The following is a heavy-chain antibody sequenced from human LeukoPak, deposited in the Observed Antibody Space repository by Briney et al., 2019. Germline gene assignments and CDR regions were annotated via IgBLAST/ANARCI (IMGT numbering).Heavy chain of an antibody. Sequence: GGSLRLSCAASGFTFSDYYRSWIRQAPGKGGEGGSYISSSGSTIYYADSVKGRFTISRDHSKNTLYIQMTSLRAADTAVYYCAREPPVWRESLPSRHFDYWGQGTLVTVSS. CDR3: AREPPVWRESLPSRHFDY. D-gene: IGHD1-26*01. CDR1: GFTFSDYY. CDR2: ISSSGSTI. J-gene: IGHJ4*02. V-gene: IGHV3-11*01.